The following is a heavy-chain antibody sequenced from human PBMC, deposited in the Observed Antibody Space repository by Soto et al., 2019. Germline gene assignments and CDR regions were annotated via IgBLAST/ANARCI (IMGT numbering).Heavy chain of an antibody. J-gene: IGHJ4*02. CDR3: AHLSGRGIDY. CDR2: IYWDDDK. CDR1: GFSLSTSGVG. D-gene: IGHD3-10*01. Sequence: QITLKESGPTLVKPTQTLTLTCTFSGFSLSTSGVGVGWIRQPPGKALEWLSLIYWDDDKRYSPSLNNRITITKDTSKSQVVLTMTNIDPVDTATDYCAHLSGRGIDYWCQGTLVTVSS. V-gene: IGHV2-5*02.